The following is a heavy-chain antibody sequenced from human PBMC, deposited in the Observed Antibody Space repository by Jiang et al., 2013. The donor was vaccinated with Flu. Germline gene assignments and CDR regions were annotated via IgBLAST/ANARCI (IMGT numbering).Heavy chain of an antibody. D-gene: IGHD2-21*02. CDR3: AIGDKTSNYYGMDV. Sequence: MGIIYPGDSDTRYCPSFQGQVTISADKSISTAYLQWSSLKASDTAMYYCAIGDKTSNYYGMDVWGQGTTVTVSS. CDR2: IYPGDSDT. J-gene: IGHJ6*02. V-gene: IGHV5-51*01.